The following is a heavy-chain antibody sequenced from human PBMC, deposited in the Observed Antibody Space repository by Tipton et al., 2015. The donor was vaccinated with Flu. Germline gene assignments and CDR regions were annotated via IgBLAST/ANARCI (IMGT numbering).Heavy chain of an antibody. Sequence: TLSLTCTVSGGSIISSDYYWGWIRQPPGKGLEWIGSIYLSGSTDYNPTLKSPVTILLDTSKNQFSLKLSSVTAADTAVYYCARGASSGWFDPGAREPWSPSPQ. CDR2: IYLSGST. D-gene: IGHD2-8*02. CDR3: ARGASSGWFDP. CDR1: GGSIISSDYY. J-gene: IGHJ5*02. V-gene: IGHV4-39*07.